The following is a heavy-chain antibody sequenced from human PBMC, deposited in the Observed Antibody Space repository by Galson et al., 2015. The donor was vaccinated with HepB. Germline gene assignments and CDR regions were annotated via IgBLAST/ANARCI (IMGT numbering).Heavy chain of an antibody. CDR2: IIPIFGTA. CDR1: GGTFSSYA. J-gene: IGHJ2*01. V-gene: IGHV1-69*06. CDR3: ARPLAVAGNWYFDL. D-gene: IGHD6-19*01. Sequence: SVKVSCKASGGTFSSYAIRWVRQAPGQGLEWMGGIIPIFGTANYAQKVQGRVTITADKSTSTAYMELNSLRSEDTAVYYCARPLAVAGNWYFDLWGRGTLVTVSS.